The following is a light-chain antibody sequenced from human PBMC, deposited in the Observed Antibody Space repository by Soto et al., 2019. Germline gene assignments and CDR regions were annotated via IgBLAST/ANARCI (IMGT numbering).Light chain of an antibody. V-gene: IGKV1-6*01. CDR2: AAS. CDR1: QGIRND. CDR3: LQDYNYPPT. Sequence: AIQMTQSPSSLSASVGDRVTITCRASQGIRNDLGWYQQKPGKAPKLLIYAASSLQSGVPSRFSGSGAGTDLTLTISSLQPEDFATYYCLQDYNYPPTFGQGTKLEIK. J-gene: IGKJ2*01.